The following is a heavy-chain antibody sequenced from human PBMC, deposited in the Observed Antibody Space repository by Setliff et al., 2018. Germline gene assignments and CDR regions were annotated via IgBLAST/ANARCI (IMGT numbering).Heavy chain of an antibody. D-gene: IGHD3-3*01. J-gene: IGHJ4*02. V-gene: IGHV4-34*01. CDR3: RFWSGYYKNDY. CDR1: GGSFSDYY. Sequence: SETLSLTCTVYGGSFSDYYWGWVRQPPGKGLEWIGEINHSGSTNYIPSLKSRLTISVDTSKNQFSLKLSSVTAADTAMYYCRFWSGYYKNDYWAREHWSPSPQ. CDR2: INHSGST.